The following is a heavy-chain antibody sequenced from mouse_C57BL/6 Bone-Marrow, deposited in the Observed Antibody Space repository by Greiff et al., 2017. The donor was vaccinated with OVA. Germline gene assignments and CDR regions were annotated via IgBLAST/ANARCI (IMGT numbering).Heavy chain of an antibody. CDR3: ARHIYYDYLDYAMDY. J-gene: IGHJ4*01. Sequence: EVKVEESGGGLVQPGESLKLSCESNEYEFPSHDMSWVRKTPEKRLELVAAINSDGGSTYYPDTMERRFIISRDNTKKTLYLQMSSLRSEDTALYYCARHIYYDYLDYAMDYWGQGTSVTVSS. D-gene: IGHD2-4*01. CDR1: EYEFPSHD. CDR2: INSDGGST. V-gene: IGHV5-2*03.